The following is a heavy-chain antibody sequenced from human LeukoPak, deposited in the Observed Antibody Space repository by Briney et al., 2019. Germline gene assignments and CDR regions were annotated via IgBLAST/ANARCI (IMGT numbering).Heavy chain of an antibody. CDR2: INGAGSGK. CDR1: GFEFSIYW. CDR3: ARERWLQPDY. V-gene: IGHV3-7*01. D-gene: IGHD5-12*01. Sequence: PGGSLRLSCAASGFEFSIYWMSWVRQGPGKGLEWVANINGAGSGKDYVDSVKGRFTISRDNAKDSLSLQMNSLRVEDTAVYYCARERWLQPDYWGQGILVTVSS. J-gene: IGHJ4*02.